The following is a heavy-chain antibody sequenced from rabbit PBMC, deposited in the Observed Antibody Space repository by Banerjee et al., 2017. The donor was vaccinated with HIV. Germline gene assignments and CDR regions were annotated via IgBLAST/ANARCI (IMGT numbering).Heavy chain of an antibody. D-gene: IGHD1-1*01. CDR1: GFSFSSNW. J-gene: IGHJ2*01. Sequence: LEESGGGLVKPGGSLTLTCTVSGFSFSSNWICWVRQAPGKGLEWIACIDTNDCDTDYANWPKGRFTISKTSSTTVTLQMTSLTAADTASYFCARNYVNAFAPWGPGPLVTVS. CDR3: ARNYVNAFAP. V-gene: IGHV1S45*01. CDR2: IDTNDCDT.